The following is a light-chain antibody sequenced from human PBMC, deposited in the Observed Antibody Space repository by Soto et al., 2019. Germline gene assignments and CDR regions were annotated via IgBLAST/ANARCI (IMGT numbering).Light chain of an antibody. Sequence: EIVLTQSPGTLSLSPGERAALSCRASQSVSSNYLAWYQQKPGQAPRLLISAASSRATGIPDRFSGSGSGTDFTLTISRLEPEDFAVYYCQQYGSSPYTFGQGTKLEIK. CDR3: QQYGSSPYT. CDR1: QSVSSNY. V-gene: IGKV3-20*01. CDR2: AAS. J-gene: IGKJ2*01.